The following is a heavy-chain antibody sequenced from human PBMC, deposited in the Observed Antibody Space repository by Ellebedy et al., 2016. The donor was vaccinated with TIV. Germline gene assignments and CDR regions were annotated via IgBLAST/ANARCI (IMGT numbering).Heavy chain of an antibody. V-gene: IGHV3-33*01. Sequence: PGGSLRLSCAASGFNFNSYGMHRVRQAPGKGLEWVAVIWYDGSNEYYADSVKGRFTISRDNSKNTLYLQMYSLSAEDTAVYYCARSWGWEPRSLDYWGQGTLVTVSS. CDR1: GFNFNSYG. CDR3: ARSWGWEPRSLDY. D-gene: IGHD1-26*01. J-gene: IGHJ4*02. CDR2: IWYDGSNE.